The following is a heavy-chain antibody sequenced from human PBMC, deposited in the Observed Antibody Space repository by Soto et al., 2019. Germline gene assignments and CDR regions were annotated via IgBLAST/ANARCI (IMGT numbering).Heavy chain of an antibody. CDR2: IFYGGTT. J-gene: IGHJ5*02. Sequence: EVHLVETGGGLVQPGGPLRLSCAASGFNVSYNYISWVRQPPGQGLEWVSVIFYGGTTYYAESVKGRFTISRDNSKNMVYLQMNSLRVEDTAVYYCGSIAVAEGFDPWGQGTLVTVSS. CDR1: GFNVSYNY. CDR3: GSIAVAEGFDP. D-gene: IGHD6-19*01. V-gene: IGHV3-53*02.